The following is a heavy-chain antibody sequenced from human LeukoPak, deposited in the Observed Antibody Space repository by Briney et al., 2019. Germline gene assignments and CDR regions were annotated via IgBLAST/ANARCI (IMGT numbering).Heavy chain of an antibody. D-gene: IGHD5-12*01. V-gene: IGHV1-2*02. J-gene: IGHJ4*02. CDR1: GYTFTGYY. CDR2: INPNSGGT. Sequence: ASVKVSCTASGYTFTGYYMQSMRQAPGQRLEWMGWINPNSGGTSYAQKFQGRVTMTRDTSVTTAYMELSRLRSDDTAVYYCARYSGYDEPFEYWGQGTLVTVSS. CDR3: ARYSGYDEPFEY.